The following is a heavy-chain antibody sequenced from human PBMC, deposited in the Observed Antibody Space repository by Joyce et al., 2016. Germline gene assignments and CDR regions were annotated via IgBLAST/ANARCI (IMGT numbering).Heavy chain of an antibody. CDR1: GFTFSKYW. J-gene: IGHJ3*02. V-gene: IGHV3-7*03. CDR3: ARSTDWYAFDI. D-gene: IGHD2-21*01. CDR2: IKEDGSER. Sequence: EVHLVESGGGLVQPGGSLRLSCAASGFTFSKYWLSWVRQAPGKGREWVTNIKEDGSERDSVDSVKGRFTISRDNAKNFLYLQMNRLRAEDTAMYYCARSTDWYAFDIWGQGTKVIVSS.